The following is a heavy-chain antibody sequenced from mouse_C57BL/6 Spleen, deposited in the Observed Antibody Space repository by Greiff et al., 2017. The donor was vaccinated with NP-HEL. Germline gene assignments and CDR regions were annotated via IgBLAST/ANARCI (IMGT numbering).Heavy chain of an antibody. CDR2: INYDGSST. CDR3: ARGDYYGSRFDY. Sequence: EVKVVESEGGLVQPGSSMKLSCTASGFTFSDYYMAWVRQVPEKGLEWVANINYDGSSTYYLDSLKSRFIISRDNAKNILYLQMSSLKSEDTATYYCARGDYYGSRFDYWGQGTTLTVSS. V-gene: IGHV5-16*01. J-gene: IGHJ2*01. D-gene: IGHD1-1*01. CDR1: GFTFSDYY.